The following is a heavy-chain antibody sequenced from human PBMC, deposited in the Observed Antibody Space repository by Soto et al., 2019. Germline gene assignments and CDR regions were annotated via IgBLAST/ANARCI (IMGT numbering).Heavy chain of an antibody. Sequence: ASVKVSCKAFGYTFCNYALHWVRQAPGQRLEWMGCNNAATGATEYSQKFRDRVTITRDTSANTVYMEMNSLRSEDTAVYYCARGQDVGSWIIDHWG. V-gene: IGHV1-3*01. CDR1: GYTFCNYA. CDR2: NNAATGAT. J-gene: IGHJ4*01. D-gene: IGHD6-13*01. CDR3: ARGQDVGSWIIDH.